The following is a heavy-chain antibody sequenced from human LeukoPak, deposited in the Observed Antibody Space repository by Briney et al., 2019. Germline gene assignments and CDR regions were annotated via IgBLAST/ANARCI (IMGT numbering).Heavy chain of an antibody. D-gene: IGHD3-22*01. CDR2: ISGSGGST. CDR1: GFTFSSYA. Sequence: GGSLRLSCAASGFTFSSYAMSWVRQAPGKGLEWVSAISGSGGSTYYADSVKGRFTISRDNSKNTLYLQMNSLRAEDTAVYYCAKTYYYDSSGYYQPGTGGYFDYWGQGTLVTVSS. CDR3: AKTYYYDSSGYYQPGTGGYFDY. J-gene: IGHJ4*02. V-gene: IGHV3-23*01.